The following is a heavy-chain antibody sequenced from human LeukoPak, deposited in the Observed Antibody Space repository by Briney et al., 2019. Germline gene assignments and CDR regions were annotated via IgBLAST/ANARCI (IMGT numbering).Heavy chain of an antibody. CDR2: ISYDGSNK. D-gene: IGHD3-22*01. CDR1: GFTFSSYG. CDR3: AKDLSYDDSSGYYQPSYFGC. J-gene: IGHJ4*02. Sequence: PGRSLRLSCAASGFTFSSYGMHWVRQAPGKGLEWVAVISYDGSNKYYADSVKGRFTISRDNSKNTLYLQMNSLRAEDTAVYYCAKDLSYDDSSGYYQPSYFGCWGQGTLVTVAS. V-gene: IGHV3-30*18.